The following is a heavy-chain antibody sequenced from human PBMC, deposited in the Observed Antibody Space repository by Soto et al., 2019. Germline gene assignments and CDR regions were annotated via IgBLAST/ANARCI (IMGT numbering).Heavy chain of an antibody. J-gene: IGHJ6*02. D-gene: IGHD3-3*01. V-gene: IGHV3-30-3*01. CDR2: ISYDGNNK. CDR1: EFTFSGYA. Sequence: QVQLVESGGGVVQPGRSLRLSCVASEFTFSGYAMHWVRQAPGKGLEWVALISYDGNNKYYADSVKGRFTISRDNSKNTLYLQMNSLRAEDTAVYYCARESMYYDFWGGTDVWGQGTTVTVSS. CDR3: ARESMYYDFWGGTDV.